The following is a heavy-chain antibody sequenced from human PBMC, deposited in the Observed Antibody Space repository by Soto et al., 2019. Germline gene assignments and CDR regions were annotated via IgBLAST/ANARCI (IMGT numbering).Heavy chain of an antibody. V-gene: IGHV1-18*01. CDR2: ISAYNDHT. J-gene: IGHJ4*02. D-gene: IGHD1-1*01. CDR1: GYIMTTYG. Sequence: QVQLVQSGTEVKKPGASVKVSCKASGYIMTTYGVSWVRQAPGQGLEWVGWISAYNDHTNYAQKFQGRVTMTTDTSPSTAYMELRSLRSADTAVYYCARGTYFDYWGQGTLVTVSS. CDR3: ARGTYFDY.